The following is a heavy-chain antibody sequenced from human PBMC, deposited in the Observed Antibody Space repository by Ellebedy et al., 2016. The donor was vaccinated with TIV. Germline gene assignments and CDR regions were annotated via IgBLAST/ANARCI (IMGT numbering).Heavy chain of an antibody. CDR3: IFKGMSARLY. D-gene: IGHD6-6*01. V-gene: IGHV3-23*01. J-gene: IGHJ1*01. CDR2: IRSSGDST. CDR1: GFTFSNYA. Sequence: PGGSLTLSCAASGFTFSNYAMNRVRQAPGKGLAWVSGIRSSGDSTYYADSVKGRFTVSRDNSKNTLFLQVNSLRAEDTAVYYCIFKGMSARLYWGQGTLVTVSS.